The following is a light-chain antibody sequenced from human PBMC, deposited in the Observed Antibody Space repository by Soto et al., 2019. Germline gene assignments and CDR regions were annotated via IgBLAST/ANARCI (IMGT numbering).Light chain of an antibody. CDR1: QSISSW. CDR2: KAS. Sequence: DIQMTQSPSTLSASLGDRVTITCRASQSISSWLAWYQQKPGKAPKLLIRKASTLESGVPSRFSGSASGTEFTLTISSRQPDDFATYYCQQYNSYRTFGQGTKVEI. CDR3: QQYNSYRT. J-gene: IGKJ1*01. V-gene: IGKV1-5*03.